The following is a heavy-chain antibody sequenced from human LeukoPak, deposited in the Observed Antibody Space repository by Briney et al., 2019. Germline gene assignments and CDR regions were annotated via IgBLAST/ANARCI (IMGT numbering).Heavy chain of an antibody. CDR3: VRDRVGLVAPGVMDS. V-gene: IGHV1-2*02. D-gene: IGHD5-12*01. CDR1: GYTFVEYH. CDR2: INPKNGDT. Sequence: ASVRVSCKASGYTFVEYHLHWVRQAPGQGLEWMGWINPKNGDTNFAQKFRGRVTVTRDTPITTAYMELTSLTFDDTAVYYCVRDRVGLVAPGVMDSWGQGSPVIVSS. J-gene: IGHJ5*02.